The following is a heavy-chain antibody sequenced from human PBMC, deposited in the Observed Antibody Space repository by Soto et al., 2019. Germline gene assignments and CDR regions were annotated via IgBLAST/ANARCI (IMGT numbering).Heavy chain of an antibody. CDR3: ARGWYYDILTGYSGYTWFDP. CDR1: GYTFTSYG. V-gene: IGHV1-18*01. Sequence: ASVKVSCKASGYTFTSYGISWVRQAPGQGLEWMGWISAYNGNTNYAQKLQGRVTMTTDTSTSTAYMELRSLRSDDTAVYYCARGWYYDILTGYSGYTWFDPWGRGTLVTVSS. J-gene: IGHJ5*02. D-gene: IGHD3-9*01. CDR2: ISAYNGNT.